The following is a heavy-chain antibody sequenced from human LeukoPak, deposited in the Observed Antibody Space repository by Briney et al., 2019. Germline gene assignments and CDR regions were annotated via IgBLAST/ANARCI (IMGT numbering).Heavy chain of an antibody. D-gene: IGHD5-18*01. CDR2: IRYDGSNK. Sequence: GGSLRLSCAASGFTFSSYGMHWVRQAPGKGLEWVAFIRYDGSNKYYADSVKGRLTISRDNSKNTLYLQMNSLRAEDTAVYYCAKDRVTRGYSYGTDAFDIWGQGTMVTVSS. J-gene: IGHJ3*02. CDR1: GFTFSSYG. CDR3: AKDRVTRGYSYGTDAFDI. V-gene: IGHV3-30*02.